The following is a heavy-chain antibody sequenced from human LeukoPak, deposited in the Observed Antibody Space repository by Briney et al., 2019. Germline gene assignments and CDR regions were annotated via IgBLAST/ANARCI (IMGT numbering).Heavy chain of an antibody. CDR2: ISAYNGNT. V-gene: IGHV1-18*01. CDR3: ARANLVLLPKFDP. CDR1: GYTFTSYD. Sequence: ASVKVSCKASGYTFTSYDINWARQAPGQGLEWMGWISAYNGNTNYAQKLQGRVTMTTDTSTSTAYMELRSLRSDDTAVYYCARANLVLLPKFDPWGQGTLVTVSS. D-gene: IGHD3-10*01. J-gene: IGHJ5*02.